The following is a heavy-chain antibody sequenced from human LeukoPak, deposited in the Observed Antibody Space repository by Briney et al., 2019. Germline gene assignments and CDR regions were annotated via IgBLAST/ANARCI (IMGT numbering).Heavy chain of an antibody. CDR3: AKDSGGDSPPEEYFQH. V-gene: IGHV3-30*04. CDR2: ISYDGSNK. J-gene: IGHJ1*01. Sequence: PGGSLRLSCAASGFTFSSYAMHWVRQAPGKGLEWVAVISYDGSNKYYADSVKGRFTISRDNSKNTLYLQMNSLRAEDTAVYYCAKDSGGDSPPEEYFQHWGQGTLVTVSS. CDR1: GFTFSSYA. D-gene: IGHD3-16*01.